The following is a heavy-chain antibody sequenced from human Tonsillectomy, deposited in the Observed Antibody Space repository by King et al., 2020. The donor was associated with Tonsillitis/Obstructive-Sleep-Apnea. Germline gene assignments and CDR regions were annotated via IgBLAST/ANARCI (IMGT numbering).Heavy chain of an antibody. J-gene: IGHJ3*02. CDR3: ARDTSPYSSGWSDALDI. CDR2: IKQDGSEK. Sequence: VQLVESGGGLVQPGGSLRLSCAASGFTFSSYWMMWVRQAPGKGLEWVANIKQDGSEKNYVDSVKGRFNVSRDNAKNSLFLQMNSLRAEDTAVYYCARDTSPYSSGWSDALDIWGQGTMVTVSS. D-gene: IGHD6-19*01. V-gene: IGHV3-7*04. CDR1: GFTFSSYW.